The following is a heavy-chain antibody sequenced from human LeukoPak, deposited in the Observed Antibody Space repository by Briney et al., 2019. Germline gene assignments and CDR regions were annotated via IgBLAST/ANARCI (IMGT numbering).Heavy chain of an antibody. CDR3: AKGTGIVGATRGY. CDR2: ISGSGGST. CDR1: GFTFSSYA. D-gene: IGHD1-26*01. J-gene: IGHJ4*02. Sequence: GGSLRLSCAASGFTFSSYAMSWVRQAPGKGLEGVSAISGSGGSTYYADSVKGRFTISRDNSKNTLYLQMNSLRAEDTAVYYCAKGTGIVGATRGYWGQRTLVTVSS. V-gene: IGHV3-23*01.